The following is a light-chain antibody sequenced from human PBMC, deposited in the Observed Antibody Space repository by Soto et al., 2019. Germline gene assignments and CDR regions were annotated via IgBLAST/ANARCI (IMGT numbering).Light chain of an antibody. CDR2: EVS. CDR3: RSYAGSNYVA. V-gene: IGLV2-8*01. CDR1: SSDVGGYNY. J-gene: IGLJ2*01. Sequence: QSALTQPPSASGSPGQSVTISCTGTSSDVGGYNYVSWYQQHPGKAPKLLIYEVSKRPSGVPDRFSGSKSGNTASLTVSGLQAEDEADYYCRSYAGSNYVAFGGGTKVTVL.